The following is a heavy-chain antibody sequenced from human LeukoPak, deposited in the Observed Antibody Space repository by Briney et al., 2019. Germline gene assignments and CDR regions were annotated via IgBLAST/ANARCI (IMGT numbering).Heavy chain of an antibody. CDR2: INTNTGNP. D-gene: IGHD3-22*01. CDR1: GYTFTIYA. J-gene: IGHJ3*01. V-gene: IGHV7-4-1*02. Sequence: ASVKVSCKASGYTFTIYAMNWVRQAPGQGLEWMGWINTNTGNPTYAQGFTGRFVFSLDTSVSTAYLQISSLKAEDNAVYYCARLRLGYDNSGAYYAEAFDLWGQGTMVTVSS. CDR3: ARLRLGYDNSGAYYAEAFDL.